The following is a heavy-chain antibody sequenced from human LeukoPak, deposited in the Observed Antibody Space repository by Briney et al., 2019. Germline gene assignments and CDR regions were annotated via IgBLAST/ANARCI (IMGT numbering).Heavy chain of an antibody. CDR2: VYNSGTT. CDR1: GISIGSHY. V-gene: IGHV4-59*11. J-gene: IGHJ4*02. Sequence: SETLSLTCTISGISIGSHYWSWIRQSPGKGLEWIGCVYNSGTTVYNPSLTGRVTISVDTSKNQYSLNLRSVTAADAAVYYCARDAYWGQGILVTVSS. CDR3: ARDAY.